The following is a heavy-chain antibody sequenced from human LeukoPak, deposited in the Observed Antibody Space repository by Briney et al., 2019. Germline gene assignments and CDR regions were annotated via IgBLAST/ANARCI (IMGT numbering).Heavy chain of an antibody. D-gene: IGHD2-21*01. CDR3: ARDFSNVVVIATANSGHDAFDI. CDR2: IIPIFGTA. Sequence: ASVKVSCKASGGTFSSYATSWVRQAPGQGLEWMGGIIPIFGTANYAQKFQGRVTITADESTSTAHMELSSLRSEDTAVYYCARDFSNVVVIATANSGHDAFDIWGQGTMVTVSS. V-gene: IGHV1-69*13. J-gene: IGHJ3*02. CDR1: GGTFSSYA.